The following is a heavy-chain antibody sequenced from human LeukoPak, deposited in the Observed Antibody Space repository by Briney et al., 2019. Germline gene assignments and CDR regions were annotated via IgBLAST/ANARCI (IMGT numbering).Heavy chain of an antibody. Sequence: PSETLSLTCTVSGYSITSGYYWGWIRQPPGKGLEWIGSISHPGRTFYNPSLKSRVTISVDTSKNHFSLKLTSVTAADMAVYYCAGSIDFWSGYTNYWGQGTLVTVSS. J-gene: IGHJ4*02. CDR3: AGSIDFWSGYTNY. CDR1: GYSITSGYY. V-gene: IGHV4-38-2*02. D-gene: IGHD3-3*01. CDR2: ISHPGRT.